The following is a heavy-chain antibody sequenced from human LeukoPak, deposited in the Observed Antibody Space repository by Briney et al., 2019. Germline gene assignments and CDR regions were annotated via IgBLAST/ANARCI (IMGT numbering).Heavy chain of an antibody. D-gene: IGHD3-22*01. CDR2: TYYNSKWYN. Sequence: SQTLSLTCAISGDSVSSNSAAWTWIRQSPSRGLEWLGRTYYNSKWYNDYAVSVKSRITISPDTSKNQFSLQLNSVTPEDTAVYYCARDLHDASAVVITRSDHWDQGTLVTVSS. CDR1: GDSVSSNSAA. J-gene: IGHJ4*02. V-gene: IGHV6-1*01. CDR3: ARDLHDASAVVITRSDH.